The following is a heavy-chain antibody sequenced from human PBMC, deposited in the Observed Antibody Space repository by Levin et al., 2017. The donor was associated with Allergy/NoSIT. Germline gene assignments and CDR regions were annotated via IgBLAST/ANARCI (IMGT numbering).Heavy chain of an antibody. CDR2: INHSGST. J-gene: IGHJ4*02. D-gene: IGHD6-19*01. CDR1: GGSFSGYY. V-gene: IGHV4-34*01. Sequence: PGGSLRLSCAVYGGSFSGYYWSWIRQPPGKGLEWIGEINHSGSTNYNPSLKSRVTISVDTSKNQFSLKLSSVTAADTAVYYCARSGGWYSVYYFDYWGQGTLVTVSS. CDR3: ARSGGWYSVYYFDY.